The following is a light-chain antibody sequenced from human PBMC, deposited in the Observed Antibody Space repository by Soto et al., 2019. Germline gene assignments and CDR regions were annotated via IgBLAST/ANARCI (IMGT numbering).Light chain of an antibody. CDR1: QSVLYSSNNKNY. CDR2: WAS. CDR3: QQYFSFPWT. J-gene: IGKJ1*01. V-gene: IGKV4-1*01. Sequence: DIVMTQSPDSLAVSLGERATINCKSSQSVLYSSNNKNYLALYQQRPGQPPNLLIYWASTRESWVPDRFSGSASGTDYTLTISSQQAEDVAMYYCQQYFSFPWTFGQETKVEIK.